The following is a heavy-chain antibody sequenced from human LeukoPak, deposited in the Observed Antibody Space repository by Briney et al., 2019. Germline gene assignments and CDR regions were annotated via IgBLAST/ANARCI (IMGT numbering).Heavy chain of an antibody. CDR3: AKDAEHSSGWYPGN. D-gene: IGHD6-13*01. CDR2: ILFDGNNK. J-gene: IGHJ4*02. Sequence: PGGSLRLSCAAPGFTFSDYGMHWVRQAPGKGLEWVAVILFDGNNKYYADSVRGRFTISRDNSKNTLYLQMNSLRDEDTAVYYCAKDAEHSSGWYPGNWGQGTLVIVSS. CDR1: GFTFSDYG. V-gene: IGHV3-30*18.